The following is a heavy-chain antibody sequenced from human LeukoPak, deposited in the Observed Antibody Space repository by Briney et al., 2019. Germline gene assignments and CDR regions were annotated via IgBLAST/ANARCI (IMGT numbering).Heavy chain of an antibody. J-gene: IGHJ6*02. Sequence: ASVKVSGKASGYTFSDYYINCVRRAPGQGLEWMGWIHPNGGAATYTQKFQGRVTMTRDTSINTAYMELSRLRSDDTAVYYCARDRGGGRPGWYNGMDVWGQGTTVIVSS. D-gene: IGHD1-26*01. CDR1: GYTFSDYY. CDR3: ARDRGGGRPGWYNGMDV. V-gene: IGHV1-2*02. CDR2: IHPNGGAA.